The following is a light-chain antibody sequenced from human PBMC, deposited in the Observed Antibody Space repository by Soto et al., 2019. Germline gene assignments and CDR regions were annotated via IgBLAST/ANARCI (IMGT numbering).Light chain of an antibody. CDR2: FGS. V-gene: IGKV2-28*01. CDR1: QSLLQSNGYNY. Sequence: DVVMTQSPLSLPVTPGEPASISCSSSQSLLQSNGYNYLDWYLQKPGQSPQRLIFFGSYRASGVPDRFSGSGSGTDFTLKIRSVEAEDVGIYYCMQSQQTPPTFGQGTRVEIK. J-gene: IGKJ1*01. CDR3: MQSQQTPPT.